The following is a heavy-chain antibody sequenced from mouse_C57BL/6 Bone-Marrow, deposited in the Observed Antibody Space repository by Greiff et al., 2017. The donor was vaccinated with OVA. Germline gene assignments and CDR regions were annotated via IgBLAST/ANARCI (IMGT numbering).Heavy chain of an antibody. Sequence: VKLVESGPGLVAPSQSLSITCTVSGFSLTSYAISWVRQPPGKGLEWLGVIWTGGGTNYNSAPKSRLSISKDNSKSQVFLKMNSLQPGDTARYYCASLIPYFDYWGRDTTLTVSS. CDR2: IWTGGGT. CDR3: ASLIPYFDY. J-gene: IGHJ2*01. V-gene: IGHV2-9-1*01. CDR1: GFSLTSYA.